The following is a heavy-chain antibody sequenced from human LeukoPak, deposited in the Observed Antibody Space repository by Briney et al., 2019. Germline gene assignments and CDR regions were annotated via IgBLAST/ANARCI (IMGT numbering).Heavy chain of an antibody. CDR3: ARRRGYSHGRECYFDY. Sequence: SETLSLTCTVSGGSISSGGYYWSWIRQHPGKGLEWIGYIYYSGSTYYNPSLKSRVTISVDTSKNQFSLKLSSVTAVDTAVYYCARRRGYSHGRECYFDYWGQGTLVTVSS. V-gene: IGHV4-31*03. J-gene: IGHJ4*02. CDR2: IYYSGST. CDR1: GGSISSGGYY. D-gene: IGHD5-18*01.